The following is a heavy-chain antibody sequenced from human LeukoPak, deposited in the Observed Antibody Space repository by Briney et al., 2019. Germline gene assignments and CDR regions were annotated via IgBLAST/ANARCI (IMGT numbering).Heavy chain of an antibody. CDR2: INPNSGGT. J-gene: IGHJ2*01. Sequence: ASVKVSCKASGYIFTGYYMHWVRQAPGQGLEWMGWINPNSGGTNYAQKFQGRVTMTRDTSISVAYMELSSLQSDDTAVYYCARNPDEHWLDESENWYFDLWGSGTLVTVSS. D-gene: IGHD6-19*01. CDR1: GYIFTGYY. V-gene: IGHV1-2*02. CDR3: ARNPDEHWLDESENWYFDL.